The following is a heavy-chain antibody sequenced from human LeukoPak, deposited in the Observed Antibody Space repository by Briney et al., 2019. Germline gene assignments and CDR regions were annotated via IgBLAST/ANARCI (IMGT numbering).Heavy chain of an antibody. CDR3: ARDGRYCSSTSCPPNYMDV. Sequence: ASVKVSCKASGYTFTSYYMHWVRQAPGQGLEWMGIINPSGGSTSYAQKFQGRVTMTRDMSTSTVYMELSSLRSEDTAAYYCARDGRYCSSTSCPPNYMDVWGKGTTVTVSS. CDR1: GYTFTSYY. V-gene: IGHV1-46*01. J-gene: IGHJ6*03. CDR2: INPSGGST. D-gene: IGHD2-2*01.